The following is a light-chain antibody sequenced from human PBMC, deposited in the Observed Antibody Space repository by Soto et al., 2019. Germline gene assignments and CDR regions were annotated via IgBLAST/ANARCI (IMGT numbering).Light chain of an antibody. CDR3: ISYTTSGTYV. CDR2: DVS. V-gene: IGLV2-14*01. Sequence: QSALTQPASVSGSPGQSITIPCTGTSSDVGGYNYVSWYQQHPGKAPKLMIYDVSNRPSGVSYRFSGSKSGNTASLTISGLQAEDEADYYCISYTTSGTYVFGTGTRSPS. CDR1: SSDVGGYNY. J-gene: IGLJ1*01.